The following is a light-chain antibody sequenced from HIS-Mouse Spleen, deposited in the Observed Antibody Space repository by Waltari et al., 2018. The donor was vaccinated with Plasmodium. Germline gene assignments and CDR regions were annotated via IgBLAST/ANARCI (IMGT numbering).Light chain of an antibody. Sequence: EIVLTQSPGTLSLYPGERATLSCRASQSVSSSYLAWYQQKPGQAPRLLIYGASSRDTGIPDRFSGSGSGTDFTLTISRLEPEDFAVYYCQQYGSSPPYTFGQGTKLEIK. CDR2: GAS. V-gene: IGKV3-20*01. CDR1: QSVSSSY. CDR3: QQYGSSPPYT. J-gene: IGKJ2*01.